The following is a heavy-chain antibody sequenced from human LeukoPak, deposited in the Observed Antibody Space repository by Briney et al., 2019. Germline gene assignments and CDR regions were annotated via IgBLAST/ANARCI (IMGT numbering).Heavy chain of an antibody. D-gene: IGHD2-2*01. J-gene: IGHJ4*02. Sequence: ASVKVSCKASGGTFSSYAISWVRQAPGQGLEWMGGIIPIFGTANYAQKFQGRVTITADESTSTAYMELSSLRSEDTAVYYCASHCSSTSCPFAYWAQGTLVTASS. V-gene: IGHV1-69*13. CDR1: GGTFSSYA. CDR3: ASHCSSTSCPFAY. CDR2: IIPIFGTA.